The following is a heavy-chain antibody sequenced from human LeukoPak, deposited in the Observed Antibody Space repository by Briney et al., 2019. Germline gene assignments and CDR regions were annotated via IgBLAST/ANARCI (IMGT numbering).Heavy chain of an antibody. V-gene: IGHV3-23*01. J-gene: IGHJ5*02. CDR1: GFTFSNYA. CDR3: AKDLEQSYSGWSTSYDA. CDR2: ISSGAGTT. D-gene: IGHD6-19*01. Sequence: GGSLRPSCAASGFTFSNYAMSWVRQVPGKRLEWVSAISSGAGTTGYADSVKGRFTISRDNSKSTIYLQMNSLRAEDTAVYYCAKDLEQSYSGWSTSYDAWGQGTLVTVSS.